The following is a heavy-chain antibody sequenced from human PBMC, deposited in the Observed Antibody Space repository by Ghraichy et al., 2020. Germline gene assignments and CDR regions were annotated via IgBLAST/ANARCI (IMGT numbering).Heavy chain of an antibody. D-gene: IGHD5-18*01. CDR3: ARDRGYRYGMFDY. CDR1: GGSISSYY. Sequence: SETLSLTCTVSGGSISSYYWSWIRQPPGKGLEWIGYIYFSGSANYKPSLKSRVTISVDTSKNQFSLKLSSVTAADTAVYYCARDRGYRYGMFDYWGQGALVTVSS. CDR2: IYFSGSA. J-gene: IGHJ4*02. V-gene: IGHV4-59*01.